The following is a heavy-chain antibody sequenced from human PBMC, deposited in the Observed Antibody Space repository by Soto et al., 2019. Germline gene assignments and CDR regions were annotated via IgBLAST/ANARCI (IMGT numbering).Heavy chain of an antibody. D-gene: IGHD5-18*01. CDR1: GYTLTCYY. V-gene: IGHV1-3*01. J-gene: IGHJ4*02. Sequence: ASVKVSCTASGYTLTCYYMHCVRQTPGQRLEWMGWINAGNGNTKYSQKFQGRVTITRDTSASTAYMELSSLRSEDTAVYYCARGLNGYLHYFDYWGQGTLVTVSA. CDR2: INAGNGNT. CDR3: ARGLNGYLHYFDY.